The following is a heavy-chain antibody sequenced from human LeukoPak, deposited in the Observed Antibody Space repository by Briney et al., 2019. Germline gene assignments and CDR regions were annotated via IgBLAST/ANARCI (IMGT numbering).Heavy chain of an antibody. V-gene: IGHV1-2*02. CDR2: IHPKSAGT. CDR1: VYTFTAYY. CDR3: ARAPSPLSAAADPHLDY. D-gene: IGHD6-13*01. J-gene: IGHJ4*02. Sequence: ASVTVSFKASVYTFTAYYMHWVRQAPGQGLEWMGWIHPKSAGTNYAQRFQGRVTMTRDTSITTDYMHLTRLTSDDTAVYYCARAPSPLSAAADPHLDYWGQGTLVAVSS.